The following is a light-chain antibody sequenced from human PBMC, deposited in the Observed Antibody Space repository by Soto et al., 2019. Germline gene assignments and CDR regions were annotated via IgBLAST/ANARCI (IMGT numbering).Light chain of an antibody. Sequence: DIQITQSPSTLSAPVGARVPITKRASQSVASWLAWYQQKPGKAPKLLIFQASSLESGVPSRFSGSGSGTEFTLTLSGLQPDDCATYSCQQYHSSPWPFGQGTKVDI. CDR1: QSVASW. V-gene: IGKV1-5*01. J-gene: IGKJ1*01. CDR3: QQYHSSPWP. CDR2: QAS.